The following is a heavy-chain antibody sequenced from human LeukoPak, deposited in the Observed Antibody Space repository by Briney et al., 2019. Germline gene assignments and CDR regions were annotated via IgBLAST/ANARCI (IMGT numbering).Heavy chain of an antibody. CDR2: IYSGGST. D-gene: IGHD6-25*01. CDR3: ARPTSGHNWFDP. V-gene: IGHV3-53*01. Sequence: PGGSLRLSCAASGFTVSSNYMSWVRQAPGKGLEWVSVIYSGGSTYYADSVKGRFTISRDNSKNTLYVQMNSLRAEDTAVYYCARPTSGHNWFDPWGQGTLVTVSS. CDR1: GFTVSSNY. J-gene: IGHJ5*02.